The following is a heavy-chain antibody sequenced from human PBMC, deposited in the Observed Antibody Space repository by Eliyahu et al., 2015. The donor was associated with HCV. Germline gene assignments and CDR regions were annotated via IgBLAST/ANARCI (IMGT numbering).Heavy chain of an antibody. CDR3: AKDTRLGESSLYGWYFNL. CDR1: GFTFDXXX. V-gene: IGHV3-9*01. D-gene: IGHD3-16*02. CDR2: ISXNSGSV. Sequence: EVQLVESGGGLVQPGXSLRLSXAASGFTFDXXXLHWVRQAPGKGLQXVSGISXNSGSVGYVDSVKGRFTISRDNAKNSLYLQMNGLRDEDTALYYCAKDTRLGESSLYGWYFNLWGRGTLVTVSS. J-gene: IGHJ2*01.